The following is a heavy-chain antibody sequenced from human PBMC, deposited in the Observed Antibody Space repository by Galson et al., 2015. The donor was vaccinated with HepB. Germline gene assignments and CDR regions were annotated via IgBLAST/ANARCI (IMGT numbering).Heavy chain of an antibody. Sequence: SLRLSCAASGFTFSRFAMNWVRQAPGKGLEWVSYISISSTTIYYADSVKGRFTISRDNGKNLVFLQMNSLRDEDTALYYCVKNGDMVATIFAYWGQGALVTVSS. CDR2: ISISSTTI. D-gene: IGHD5-12*01. CDR1: GFTFSRFA. CDR3: VKNGDMVATIFAY. V-gene: IGHV3-48*02. J-gene: IGHJ4*02.